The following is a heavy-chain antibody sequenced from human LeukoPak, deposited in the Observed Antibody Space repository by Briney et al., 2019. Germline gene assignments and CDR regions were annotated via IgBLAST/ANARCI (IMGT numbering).Heavy chain of an antibody. J-gene: IGHJ6*02. CDR1: GYTFTGYY. CDR3: ATLDWGSGSYYYYYGMVV. D-gene: IGHD7-27*01. V-gene: IGHV1-2*02. Sequence: ASVKVSCKASGYTFTGYYMHWVRQAPGQGLEWMGWINPNSGGTNYAQKFQGRVTMTRDTSISTAYMELSRLRSDDTAVYYCATLDWGSGSYYYYYGMVVWGQGTTVTVSS. CDR2: INPNSGGT.